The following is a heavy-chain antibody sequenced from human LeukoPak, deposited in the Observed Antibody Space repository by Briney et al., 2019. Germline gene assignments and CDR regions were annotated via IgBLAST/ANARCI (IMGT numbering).Heavy chain of an antibody. D-gene: IGHD3-3*01. CDR1: GGSISSGGYY. Sequence: SETLSLTCTVSGGSISSGGYYLSWIRQHPGTGLEWIGYIYYSGSTYYNPSLKSRVTISVDTSKNQFSLKLSSVTAADTAVYYCARGRFLEWFSFDYWGQGTLVTVSS. J-gene: IGHJ4*02. CDR3: ARGRFLEWFSFDY. V-gene: IGHV4-31*03. CDR2: IYYSGST.